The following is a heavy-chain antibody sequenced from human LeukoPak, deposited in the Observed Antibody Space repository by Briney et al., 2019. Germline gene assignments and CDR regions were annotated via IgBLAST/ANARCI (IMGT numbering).Heavy chain of an antibody. D-gene: IGHD2-21*01. CDR1: GFTFDDYG. Sequence: GGSLRLSCAASGFTFDDYGMSWVRQAPGKGLEWVSGINWNGGSTGYADSVKGRFTISRDNAKNSLYLQMNSLRAEDTAIYYCARDLSFRGPNHFMDVWGKGTTVTVFS. V-gene: IGHV3-20*04. CDR3: ARDLSFRGPNHFMDV. CDR2: INWNGGST. J-gene: IGHJ6*03.